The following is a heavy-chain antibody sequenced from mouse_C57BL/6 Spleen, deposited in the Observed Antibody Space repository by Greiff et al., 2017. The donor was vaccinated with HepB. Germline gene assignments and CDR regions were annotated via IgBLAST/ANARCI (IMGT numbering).Heavy chain of an antibody. CDR3: ARDNLSYRY. V-gene: IGHV1-84*01. Sequence: LQQSGPELVKPGASVKISCKASGYTFTDYYINWVKQRPGQGLAWIGWIYPGRGNTKYNEKFKGKATLTVDTSSSTAYMQLSSLTSEDSAVYFCARDNLSYRYWGQGTTLTVSS. CDR2: IYPGRGNT. D-gene: IGHD1-1*01. CDR1: GYTFTDYY. J-gene: IGHJ2*01.